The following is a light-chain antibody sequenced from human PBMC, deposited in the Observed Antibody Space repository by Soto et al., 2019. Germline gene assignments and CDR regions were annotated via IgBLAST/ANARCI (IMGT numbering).Light chain of an antibody. CDR2: EVT. Sequence: QSALTQPASVSGSLGQSITISCTGTSSDVGGYTYVSWYQQRPGKAPKLMIYEVTNRPSGVSNRFSGSKSGNTASLTISGLQAEDEADYYCSSYTSINTIFGGGTKLTVL. CDR1: SSDVGGYTY. CDR3: SSYTSINTI. V-gene: IGLV2-14*01. J-gene: IGLJ2*01.